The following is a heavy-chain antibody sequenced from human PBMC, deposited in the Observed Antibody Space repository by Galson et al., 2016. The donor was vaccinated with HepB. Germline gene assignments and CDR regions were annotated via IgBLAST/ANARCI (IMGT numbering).Heavy chain of an antibody. CDR3: ARDNTGAAGTGY. CDR2: NHHRGSA. J-gene: IGHJ4*02. V-gene: IGHV4-38-2*02. Sequence: SETLSPTCTVSGYSISSGYYWGCIRQSPGRGLEWIGNNHHRGSAYYNPSLKSRATLTADTSTNQFSLKLSSVTAADTAVYYCARDNTGAAGTGYWGQGTLVTVSS. D-gene: IGHD6-13*01. CDR1: GYSISSGYY.